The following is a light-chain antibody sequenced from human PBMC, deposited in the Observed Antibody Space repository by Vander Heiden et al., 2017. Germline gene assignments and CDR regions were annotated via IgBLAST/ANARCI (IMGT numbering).Light chain of an antibody. Sequence: FFTHSPPPLSFSPRETATLSCRPSPSVSSYLAWYQQKPGQAPRLLIYDASNRATGIPARFSGSGSGTDFTLTISSLEPEDFAVYYCQQRSNWPPLFTFGPGTKVDIK. CDR2: DAS. CDR3: QQRSNWPPLFT. J-gene: IGKJ3*01. V-gene: IGKV3-11*01. CDR1: PSVSSY.